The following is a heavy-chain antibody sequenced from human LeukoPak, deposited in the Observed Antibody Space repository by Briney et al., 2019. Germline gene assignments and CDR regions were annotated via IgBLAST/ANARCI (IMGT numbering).Heavy chain of an antibody. CDR1: GGSISSYY. Sequence: PSETLSLTCTLSGGSISSYYWSWIRQPAGKGLKWIGRIYTSGSTNYNPSLKSRVTMSVDTSKNQFSLKLSSVTAADTAVYYCARSSGYSYGYYLDYWGQGTLVTVSS. D-gene: IGHD5-18*01. J-gene: IGHJ4*02. CDR2: IYTSGST. CDR3: ARSSGYSYGYYLDY. V-gene: IGHV4-4*07.